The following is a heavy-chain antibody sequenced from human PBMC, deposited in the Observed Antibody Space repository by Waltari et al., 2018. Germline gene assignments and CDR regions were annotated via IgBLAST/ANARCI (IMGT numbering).Heavy chain of an antibody. V-gene: IGHV4-61*08. CDR3: ARVKDEFGDYGFDY. Sequence: QVQLQESGPGLVEPSETLSLTCTVSGGPVSSGGYYWSWIRPPPGKGLEWVGYTHTSGRTAYNPSLQSRVTIFGDTSTNQLSLNLRSVTAADTATYFCARVKDEFGDYGFDYWGQGTLVTVSS. D-gene: IGHD4-17*01. J-gene: IGHJ5*01. CDR2: THTSGRT. CDR1: GGPVSSGGYY.